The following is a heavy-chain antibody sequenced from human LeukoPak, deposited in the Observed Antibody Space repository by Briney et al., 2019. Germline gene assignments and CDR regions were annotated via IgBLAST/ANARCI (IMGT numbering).Heavy chain of an antibody. CDR2: IYYSGST. D-gene: IGHD2-15*01. J-gene: IGHJ4*02. Sequence: SETLSLTCTVSGGSISSGGYYWSWIRQHPGEGLEWIGYIYYSGSTYYNPSLKSRVTISVDTSMNQFSLKLTSVTVADTAVYYCARDRGGYQMDYWGRGTLVTVSS. CDR3: ARDRGGYQMDY. V-gene: IGHV4-31*03. CDR1: GGSISSGGYY.